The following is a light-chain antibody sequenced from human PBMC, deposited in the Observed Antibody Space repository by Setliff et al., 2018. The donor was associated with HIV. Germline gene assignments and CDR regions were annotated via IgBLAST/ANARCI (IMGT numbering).Light chain of an antibody. CDR3: GTWDNSLGSKV. J-gene: IGLJ3*02. V-gene: IGLV2-14*01. CDR1: SSDVGGYNY. Sequence: QSALTQPASVSGSPGQSITISCSGTSSDVGGYNYVSWYQQHPGKAPKLMIYEVSNRPSGVSNRFSGSKSGNTASLTISGLQAEDEADYYCGTWDNSLGSKVFGGGTKVTV. CDR2: EVS.